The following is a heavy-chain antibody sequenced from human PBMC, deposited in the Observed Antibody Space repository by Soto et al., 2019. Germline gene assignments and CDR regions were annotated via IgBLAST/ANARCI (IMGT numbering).Heavy chain of an antibody. CDR1: GFTFSSYA. CDR2: ISGSGGST. V-gene: IGHV3-23*01. Sequence: GGSLRLSCAASGFTFSSYAMSWVRQAPGEGLEWVSAISGSGGSTYYADSVKGRFTISRDNSKNTLYLQMNSLRAEDTAVYYCAKDGSYCSSTSCYSMGDYWFDPWGQGTLVTVSS. D-gene: IGHD2-2*01. J-gene: IGHJ5*02. CDR3: AKDGSYCSSTSCYSMGDYWFDP.